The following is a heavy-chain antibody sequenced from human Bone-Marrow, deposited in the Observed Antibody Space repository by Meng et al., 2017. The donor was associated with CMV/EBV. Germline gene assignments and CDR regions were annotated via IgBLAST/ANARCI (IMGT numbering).Heavy chain of an antibody. CDR3: ASLYDFWRVGMDV. Sequence: SCAASGFTFSSYGMHWVRQAPGKGLEWVAFIRYDGSNKYYADSVKGRFTISRDNSKNTLYLQMNSLRAEDTAVYYCASLYDFWRVGMDVWGQGTTVTVSS. CDR1: GFTFSSYG. J-gene: IGHJ6*02. CDR2: IRYDGSNK. V-gene: IGHV3-30*02. D-gene: IGHD3-3*01.